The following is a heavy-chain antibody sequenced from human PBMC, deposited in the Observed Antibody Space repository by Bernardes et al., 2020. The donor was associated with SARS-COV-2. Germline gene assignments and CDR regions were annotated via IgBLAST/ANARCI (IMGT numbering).Heavy chain of an antibody. CDR2: IGGAGLVT. D-gene: IGHD6-6*01. CDR3: AKSSARLSSTATRYFDY. Sequence: GGSLRLSCAASGFTFSSYAVSWVRQAPGKGLEWVSVIGGAGLVTYYANSVKGRFTVSRDNSKNTLYLQMNSLRAEDTAVYFCAKSSARLSSTATRYFDYWGQGTLVTVSS. V-gene: IGHV3-23*01. J-gene: IGHJ4*02. CDR1: GFTFSSYA.